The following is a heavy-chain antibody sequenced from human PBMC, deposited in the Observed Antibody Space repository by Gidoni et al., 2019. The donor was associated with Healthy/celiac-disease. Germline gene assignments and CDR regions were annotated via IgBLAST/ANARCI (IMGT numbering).Heavy chain of an antibody. CDR2: ISSSGSTI. D-gene: IGHD3-3*01. V-gene: IGHV3-48*03. CDR1: GFTFSSYE. J-gene: IGHJ4*02. CDR3: ARGPSNTYYDFWSGYSFDY. Sequence: EVQLVESGGGLVQPGGSLRLSCAASGFTFSSYEMNWVRQAPGKGLEWVSYISSSGSTIYYADSVKGRFTISRDNAKNSLYLQMNSLRAEDTAVYYCARGPSNTYYDFWSGYSFDYWGQGTLVTVSS.